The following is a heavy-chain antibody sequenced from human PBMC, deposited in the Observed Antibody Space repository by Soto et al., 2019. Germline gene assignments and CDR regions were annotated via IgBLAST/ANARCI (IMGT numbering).Heavy chain of an antibody. CDR3: ARTRSIRFDAFDI. D-gene: IGHD4-17*01. V-gene: IGHV3-21*01. CDR1: GFTFSSYS. Sequence: GSLRLSCAASGFTFSSYSMNWVRQAPGKGLEWVSSISSSSSYIYYADSVKGRFTISRDNAKNSLYLQMNSLRAEDTAVYYCARTRSIRFDAFDIWGQGTMVTVSS. J-gene: IGHJ3*02. CDR2: ISSSSSYI.